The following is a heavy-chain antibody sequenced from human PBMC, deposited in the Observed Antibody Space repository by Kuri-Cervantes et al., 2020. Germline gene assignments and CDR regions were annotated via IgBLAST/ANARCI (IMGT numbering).Heavy chain of an antibody. Sequence: GSLRLSCAASGFTFSSYSMNWVRQAPGKGLEWIGEINHSGSTNYNPSLKSRVTISVDTSKNQFSLKLSSVTAADTAVYYCARGRGGVVGATYFDYWGQGTLVTVSS. V-gene: IGHV4-34*01. J-gene: IGHJ4*02. D-gene: IGHD1-26*01. CDR3: ARGRGGVVGATYFDY. CDR1: GFTFSSYS. CDR2: INHSGST.